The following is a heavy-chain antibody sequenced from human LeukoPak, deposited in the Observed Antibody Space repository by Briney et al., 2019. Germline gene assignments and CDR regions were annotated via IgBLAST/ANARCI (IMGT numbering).Heavy chain of an antibody. CDR2: IYSSGST. CDR3: ASRSDYRSLYHFDY. D-gene: IGHD6-19*01. CDR1: GGSTRSSGYY. Sequence: SETLSLTCTVSGGSTRSSGYYWGWIRRPPGKGLEWIVSIYSSGSTYYNPSLKSRVTISVDTSKSQCSLNLTSLTPADTAVYYCASRSDYRSLYHFDYWGEGTLVTVSS. V-gene: IGHV4-39*01. J-gene: IGHJ4*02.